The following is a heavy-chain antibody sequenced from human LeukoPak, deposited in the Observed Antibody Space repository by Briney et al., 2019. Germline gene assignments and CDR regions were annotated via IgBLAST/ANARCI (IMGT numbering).Heavy chain of an antibody. D-gene: IGHD3-22*01. CDR2: ISGSGGST. CDR1: GFTFSSYA. J-gene: IGHJ5*02. Sequence: GGSLRLSCAASGFTFSSYAMSWVRQAPGKGLEWVSAISGSGGSTYYADSVKGRFTISRDNSKNTLYLQMNSLRAEDTAVYYCARASFYYDARALGPWGQGALVTVSS. CDR3: ARASFYYDARALGP. V-gene: IGHV3-23*01.